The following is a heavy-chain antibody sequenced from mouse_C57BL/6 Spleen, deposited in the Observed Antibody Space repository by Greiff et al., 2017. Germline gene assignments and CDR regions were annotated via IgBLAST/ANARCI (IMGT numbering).Heavy chain of an antibody. J-gene: IGHJ3*01. V-gene: IGHV1-76*01. CDR2: IYPGSGNT. D-gene: IGHD2-4*01. Sequence: QVQLQQSGAELVRPGASVKLSCKASGYTFTDYYINWVKQRPGQGLEWIARIYPGSGNTYSNEKFKGKATLTAEKSSSTAYMQLSRLTSEDSAVYCGTRGDYDYDTGFAYWGQGTLVTVSA. CDR3: TRGDYDYDTGFAY. CDR1: GYTFTDYY.